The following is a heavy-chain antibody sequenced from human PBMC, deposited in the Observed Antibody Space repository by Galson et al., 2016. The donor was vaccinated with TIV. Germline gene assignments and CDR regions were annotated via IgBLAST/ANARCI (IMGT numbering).Heavy chain of an antibody. CDR2: TYYRSKWYN. CDR3: ARATPSVFGVVMTLDY. V-gene: IGHV6-1*01. CDR1: GDSVSSNSAA. Sequence: CAISGDSVSSNSAAWNWIRQSPSRGLEWLGRTYYRSKWYNDYALSVKSRITINPDTSKNQVSLQLLSVTPEDTAVYYCARATPSVFGVVMTLDYWGQGTPVTVSS. J-gene: IGHJ4*02. D-gene: IGHD3-3*01.